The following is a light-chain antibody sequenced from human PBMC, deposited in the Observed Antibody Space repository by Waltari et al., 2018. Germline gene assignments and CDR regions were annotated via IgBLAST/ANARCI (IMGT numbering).Light chain of an antibody. J-gene: IGLJ3*02. CDR1: RSDVGSYNR. Sequence: QSALTQPPSVSGSPGQSVTISCTGTRSDVGSYNRVPWYQQPPGTAPKLMIYEVSNRPSGVPDRFSGSKSGNTASLTISGLQADDEADYYCSLYTSSSTGWVFGGGTKLTVL. V-gene: IGLV2-18*01. CDR2: EVS. CDR3: SLYTSSSTGWV.